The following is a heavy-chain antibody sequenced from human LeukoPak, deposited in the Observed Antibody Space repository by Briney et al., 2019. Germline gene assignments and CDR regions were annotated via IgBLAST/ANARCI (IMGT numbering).Heavy chain of an antibody. Sequence: SETLSLTCSVSGGSISSSSYYWGWIRQPPGKGLEWIGSIYYSGSTYYNPSPKSRVTISVGMSKNQFSLKVTSVTAADTAVYYCASLYGLGSYFDYWGQGTLVTVSS. CDR2: IYYSGST. CDR1: GGSISSSSYY. V-gene: IGHV4-39*01. CDR3: ASLYGLGSYFDY. J-gene: IGHJ4*02. D-gene: IGHD3-10*01.